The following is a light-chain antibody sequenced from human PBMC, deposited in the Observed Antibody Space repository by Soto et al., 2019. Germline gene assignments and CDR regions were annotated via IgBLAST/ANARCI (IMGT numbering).Light chain of an antibody. CDR3: AAWDDSMNGPV. J-gene: IGLJ3*02. V-gene: IGLV1-44*01. CDR2: SND. CDR1: TSNIGSNS. Sequence: QSVLSQPPSASGTPGQRVTISCSGRTSNIGSNSVTWYQQLQGTAPKVVIYSNDQWPSGVPDRFSGSKSGSSASLAISGLQSEDEADYYCAAWDDSMNGPVFGGGTMLTVL.